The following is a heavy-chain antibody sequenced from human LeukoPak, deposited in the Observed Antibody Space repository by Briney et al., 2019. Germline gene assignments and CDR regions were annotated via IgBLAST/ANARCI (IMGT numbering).Heavy chain of an antibody. V-gene: IGHV3-23*01. Sequence: GGSLRLSCAASGFTFSSYAMSWVRQAPGKGLEWVSAISGSGGSTYYADSVKGRFTISRDNSKNTLYLQMNSLRAEDTAVYYCARDLRGIAYRGAFYYWGQGTLVTVSS. CDR2: ISGSGGST. J-gene: IGHJ4*02. CDR3: ARDLRGIAYRGAFYY. CDR1: GFTFSSYA. D-gene: IGHD6-13*01.